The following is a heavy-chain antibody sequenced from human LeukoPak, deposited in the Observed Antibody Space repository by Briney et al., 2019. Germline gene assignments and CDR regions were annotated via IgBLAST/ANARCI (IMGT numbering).Heavy chain of an antibody. V-gene: IGHV4-34*01. D-gene: IGHD6-19*01. Sequence: SETLSLTCAVYGGSFSGYFWSWIRQPPGKGLEWIGEINHSGSTNYNPSLKSRVTISVDTSKNQFSLHLISVTAADTAVYYCARGAVATRGFDPWGQGTLVTVSS. CDR3: ARGAVATRGFDP. J-gene: IGHJ5*02. CDR2: INHSGST. CDR1: GGSFSGYF.